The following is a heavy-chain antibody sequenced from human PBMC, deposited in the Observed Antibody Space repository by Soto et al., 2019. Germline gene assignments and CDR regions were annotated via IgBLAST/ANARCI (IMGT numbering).Heavy chain of an antibody. J-gene: IGHJ4*02. V-gene: IGHV1-18*01. Sequence: QVQLVQSGTEVKKPGASVKVSCKASGYTFTRFGINWVRQAPGQGLEWMGWISGHNGNTHSAQNFQGRVTVTTDTSTNTAYMKLTSLRSDGAAFYYCAGEFEAGAQLVGGFDLWGQGTLVTVSS. D-gene: IGHD6-6*01. CDR2: ISGHNGNT. CDR1: GYTFTRFG. CDR3: AGEFEAGAQLVGGFDL.